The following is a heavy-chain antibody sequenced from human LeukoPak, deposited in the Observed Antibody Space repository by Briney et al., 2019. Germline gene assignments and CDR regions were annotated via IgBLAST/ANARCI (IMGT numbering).Heavy chain of an antibody. CDR2: IIPIFGTA. J-gene: IGHJ6*03. Sequence: GSSVKVSCKASGGTFSSYAISWVRQAPGQGLEWMGGIIPIFGTANYAQKFQGRVTITGDKSTSTAYMELSSLRSEDTAVYYCARDFGAVAGRYYYYMDVWGKGTTVTVSS. CDR3: ARDFGAVAGRYYYYMDV. CDR1: GGTFSSYA. V-gene: IGHV1-69*06. D-gene: IGHD6-19*01.